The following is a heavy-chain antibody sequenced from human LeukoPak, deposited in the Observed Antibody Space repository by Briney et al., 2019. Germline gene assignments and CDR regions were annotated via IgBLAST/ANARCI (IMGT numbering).Heavy chain of an antibody. CDR1: GFTVSSNY. CDR2: IYSGGST. Sequence: PGGSLTLSCPASGFTVSSNYMSWVRQAPGKGLEWLSVIYSGGSTYYADSVKGRFTISRDNSKNTLYLQMNSLRAEDTAVYYCARSGYSYPYPAYYFDYWGQGTLVTVSS. D-gene: IGHD5-18*01. V-gene: IGHV3-66*02. CDR3: ARSGYSYPYPAYYFDY. J-gene: IGHJ4*02.